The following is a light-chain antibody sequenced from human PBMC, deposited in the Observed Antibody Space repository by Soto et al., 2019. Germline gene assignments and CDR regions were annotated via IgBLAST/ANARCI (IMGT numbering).Light chain of an antibody. J-gene: IGKJ1*01. CDR2: GAF. CDR3: QQYNDWTLT. V-gene: IGKV3-15*01. CDR1: QSVSSTY. Sequence: EFVLTQSPGTLSLSPGERVTLSCRASQSVSSTYLAWYQQNPGQAPRLLIYGAFTRATGIPARFSGTGSGTEFNLTISSLQPEDFALYYCQQYNDWTLTFGQGTKVEIK.